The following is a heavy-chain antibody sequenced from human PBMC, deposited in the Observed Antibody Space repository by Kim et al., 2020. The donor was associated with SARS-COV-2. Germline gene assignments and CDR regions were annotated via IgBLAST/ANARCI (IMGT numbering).Heavy chain of an antibody. D-gene: IGHD4-4*01. CDR2: TT. CDR3: VRGSRVTGMDV. J-gene: IGHJ6*02. Sequence: TTNSTPALKSRVTMSIDTSRNQFSLKLTSVTAADTALYYCVRGSRVTGMDVWGQGTSVTVSS. V-gene: IGHV4-34*01.